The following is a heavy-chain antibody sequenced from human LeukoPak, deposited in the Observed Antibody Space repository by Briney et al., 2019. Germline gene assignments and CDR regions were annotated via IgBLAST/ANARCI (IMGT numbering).Heavy chain of an antibody. V-gene: IGHV3-30*02. J-gene: IGHJ5*02. Sequence: GGSLRLSCAASGFTFSSYGMHWVRQAPGKGLEWVAFIRYDGSNKYYADSVKGRFTISRDNSKNTLYLQMNSLRAEDTAVYYCAKDRFDSGSYYQISWFNPWGQGTLVTVSS. D-gene: IGHD1-26*01. CDR3: AKDRFDSGSYYQISWFNP. CDR2: IRYDGSNK. CDR1: GFTFSSYG.